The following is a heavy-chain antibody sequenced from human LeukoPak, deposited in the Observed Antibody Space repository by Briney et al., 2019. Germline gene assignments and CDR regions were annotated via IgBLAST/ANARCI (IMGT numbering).Heavy chain of an antibody. CDR3: AKDSRASGSYYPY. CDR2: ISSDGSNR. CDR1: GLTFRNYA. V-gene: IGHV3-30-3*01. J-gene: IGHJ4*02. D-gene: IGHD1-26*01. Sequence: GGSLRLSCTASGLTFRNYAMQWVRQAPGKGLEWVTVISSDGSNRFYTDSVKGRFTISRDNSMNTLYLQMNSLRAEDTAVYYCAKDSRASGSYYPYWGQGTLVTVSS.